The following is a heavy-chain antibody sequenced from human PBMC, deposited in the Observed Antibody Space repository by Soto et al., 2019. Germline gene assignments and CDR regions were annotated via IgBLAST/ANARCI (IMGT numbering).Heavy chain of an antibody. CDR1: GYTFSNYD. CDR3: AKVSRKGSAIDFDY. D-gene: IGHD3-10*01. J-gene: IGHJ4*02. V-gene: IGHV1-8*01. CDR2: VNPNNGDT. Sequence: QVQLVQSGAELKKPGASVKVSCKASGYTFSNYDMNWVRQATGQGPEWIGWVNPNNGDTGYAQKFQGRVPLTTDISTTTAYMELTSLRSEDTAIYYWAKVSRKGSAIDFDYWGQGTLITVSS.